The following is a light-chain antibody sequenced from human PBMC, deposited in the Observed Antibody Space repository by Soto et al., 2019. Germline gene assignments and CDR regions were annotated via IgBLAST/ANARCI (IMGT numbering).Light chain of an antibody. CDR3: KRSYSTPPP. J-gene: IGKJ1*01. Sequence: DIQMTQSPSSLSASVGDRVTITCRASQSISSYLNWYQQKPGKAPKLLIYAASSLQSGVPSRFSGSGSGTDFTLTISSLQPEDFATYFWKRSYSTPPPFPQGTIV. CDR1: QSISSY. CDR2: AAS. V-gene: IGKV1-39*01.